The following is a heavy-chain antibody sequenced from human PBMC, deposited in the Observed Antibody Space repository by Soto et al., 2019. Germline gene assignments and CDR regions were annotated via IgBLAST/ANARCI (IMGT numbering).Heavy chain of an antibody. CDR3: ARCYGSGSSYYYYYGMDV. CDR1: VGSISISNW. Sequence: SETLSVTCAFSVGSISISNWWSWFRQPPVKGLEWIGEIYHSGSTNYNPSLKSRVTISVDKSKNQFSLKLSSVTAADTAVYYCARCYGSGSSYYYYYGMDVWGQGTTVTVSS. CDR2: IYHSGST. D-gene: IGHD3-10*01. V-gene: IGHV4-4*02. J-gene: IGHJ6*01.